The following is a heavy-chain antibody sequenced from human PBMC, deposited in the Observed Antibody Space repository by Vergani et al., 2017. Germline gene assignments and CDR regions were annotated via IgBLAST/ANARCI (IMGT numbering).Heavy chain of an antibody. CDR2: MFHTGEA. CDR1: GYSISRGLY. V-gene: IGHV4-38-2*02. D-gene: IGHD3-10*01. CDR3: GVILVRSPRPDNWFDS. J-gene: IGHJ5*01. Sequence: QIQLQESGPGLVKPSETLSLTCSVSGYSISRGLYWAWIRQTPEKGLEWIGGMFHTGEASNSPSLQSRVAFSIDTSKNQFSLQLTYVTAADTAVYFCGVILVRSPRPDNWFDSWGRGTLVTVSS.